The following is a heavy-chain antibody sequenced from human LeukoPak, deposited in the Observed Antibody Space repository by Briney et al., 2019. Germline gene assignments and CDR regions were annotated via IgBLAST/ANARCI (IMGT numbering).Heavy chain of an antibody. CDR3: AKDRATVVVPAATDDY. V-gene: IGHV3-23*01. D-gene: IGHD2-2*01. J-gene: IGHJ4*02. CDR2: ISGSGIST. CDR1: GFTFYSHA. Sequence: GGSLRLSCAASGFTFYSHAMTWVRQAPGKGLEWVASISGSGISTYYADSVKGRFTISRDNSKNTLYLQMNSLRAEDTAVYYCAKDRATVVVPAATDDYWGQGTLVTVSS.